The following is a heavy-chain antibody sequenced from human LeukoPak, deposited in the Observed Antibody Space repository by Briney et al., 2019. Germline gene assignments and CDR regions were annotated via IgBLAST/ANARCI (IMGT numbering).Heavy chain of an antibody. Sequence: ASVKVSCXASGYTFTSYDINWVRQATGQGLEWMGWMNPNSGNTGYEQKFQGRVTMTRNTSISTAYMELSSLRSEDTAVYYCARVGRDGYAFDYWGQGTLVTVSS. CDR3: ARVGRDGYAFDY. J-gene: IGHJ4*02. CDR2: MNPNSGNT. CDR1: GYTFTSYD. V-gene: IGHV1-8*01. D-gene: IGHD5-24*01.